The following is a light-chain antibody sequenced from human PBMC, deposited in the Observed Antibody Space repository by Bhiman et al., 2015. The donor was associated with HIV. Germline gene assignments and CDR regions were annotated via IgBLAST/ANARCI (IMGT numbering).Light chain of an antibody. CDR1: KLGDRY. CDR2: YDS. V-gene: IGLV3-1*01. CDR3: QVWDSSSVV. J-gene: IGLJ2*01. Sequence: SYELTQPPSVSVSPGQTASITCSGDKLGDRYASWYQQRPGQSPVLVIYYDSDRPSGIPERFSGSNSGNTATLTISRVEAGDEADYYCQVWDSSSVVFGGGTKLTVL.